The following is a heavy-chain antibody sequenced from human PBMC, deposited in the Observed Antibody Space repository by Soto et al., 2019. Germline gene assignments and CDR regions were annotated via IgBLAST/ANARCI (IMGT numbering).Heavy chain of an antibody. CDR1: GFTFSDYY. V-gene: IGHV3-11*01. CDR2: ISSSGSTI. CDR3: AVDTAMVRLYYYMDV. Sequence: PGGSLRLSCAASGFTFSDYYMSWIRQAPGKGLEWVSYISSSGSTIYYADSVKGRFTISRDNAKNSLYLQMNSLGAEDTAVYYCAVDTAMVRLYYYMDVWGKGTTVTVSS. J-gene: IGHJ6*03. D-gene: IGHD5-18*01.